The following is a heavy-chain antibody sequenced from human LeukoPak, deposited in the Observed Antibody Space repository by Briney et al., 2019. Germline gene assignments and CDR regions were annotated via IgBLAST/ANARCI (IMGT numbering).Heavy chain of an antibody. V-gene: IGHV3-30*03. D-gene: IGHD1-26*01. J-gene: IGHJ4*02. CDR2: ISYDGSNK. CDR1: GFTFSSYG. Sequence: GGSLRLSCTASGFTFSSYGMHWVRQAPGKGLEWVAVISYDGSNKYYADSVKGRFTISRDNAKNSLYLEMNSLRAEDTAVYYCARVTYSWNYSFDCWGQGTLVTVSS. CDR3: ARVTYSWNYSFDC.